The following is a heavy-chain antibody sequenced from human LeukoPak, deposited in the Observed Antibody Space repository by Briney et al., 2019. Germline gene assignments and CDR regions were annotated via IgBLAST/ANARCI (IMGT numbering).Heavy chain of an antibody. CDR2: IYYSGST. Sequence: SETLSLTCTVSGGSISSYYWSWIRQPPGKGLEGIGYIYYSGSTTYNPSLKSRVTISVDMSKNQFSLKLSSVTAADTAVYYCARRAIRYYYDSSGYYYFDYWGQGTLVTVSS. D-gene: IGHD3-22*01. CDR1: GGSISSYY. V-gene: IGHV4-59*08. J-gene: IGHJ4*02. CDR3: ARRAIRYYYDSSGYYYFDY.